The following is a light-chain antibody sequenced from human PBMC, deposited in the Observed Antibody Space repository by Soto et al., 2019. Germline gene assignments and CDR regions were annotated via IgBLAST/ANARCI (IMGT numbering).Light chain of an antibody. CDR3: SSYTSSSTQV. Sequence: QSALTQPASVSGSPGQSITISCTGTSSDVGGYNYVSWYQQHPGKAPKLMIYDVSNRPSGVSNRFSGSKSGNTASLTISGLQAEDEADYDCSSYTSSSTQVFGGGTKVTVL. CDR1: SSDVGGYNY. J-gene: IGLJ2*01. V-gene: IGLV2-14*01. CDR2: DVS.